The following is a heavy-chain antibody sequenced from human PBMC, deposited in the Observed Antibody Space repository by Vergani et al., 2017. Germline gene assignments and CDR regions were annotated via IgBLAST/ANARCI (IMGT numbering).Heavy chain of an antibody. J-gene: IGHJ5*02. CDR3: ARVDA. Sequence: EVQLLESGGGLVQPGGSLRLSCQVSGFDFSQAWMNWVRQSPGKGLEWVSSISSSSSYIYYADSVKGRFTISRDNAKNSLYLQMNSLRAEDTAVYYCARVDAWGQGTLVTVSS. CDR1: GFDFSQAW. V-gene: IGHV3-21*01. CDR2: ISSSSSYI.